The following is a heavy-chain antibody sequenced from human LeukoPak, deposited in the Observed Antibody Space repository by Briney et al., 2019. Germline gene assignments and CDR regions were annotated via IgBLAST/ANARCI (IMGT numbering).Heavy chain of an antibody. CDR1: GFTFSSSA. CDR2: ISASGGST. CDR3: AKDTVSRYYDFWSGYSAGSYYFDY. Sequence: GGSLRLSCAASGFTFSSSAMSWVRQVPGKGLEWVSGISASGGSTSYADSVRGRFTISRDNSKNTLYVQMNSLRDEDTAVYYCAKDTVSRYYDFWSGYSAGSYYFDYWGQGTLVTVSS. D-gene: IGHD3-3*01. J-gene: IGHJ4*02. V-gene: IGHV3-23*01.